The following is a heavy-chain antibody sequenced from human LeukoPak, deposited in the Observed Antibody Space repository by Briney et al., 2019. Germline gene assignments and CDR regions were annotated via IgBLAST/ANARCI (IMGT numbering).Heavy chain of an antibody. CDR3: ARGRNDNGGMFFDS. V-gene: IGHV4-59*01. D-gene: IGHD4-23*01. J-gene: IGHJ4*02. CDR2: ISYSGYT. CDR1: GASMRSYY. Sequence: SETLSLTCTVSGASMRSYYWNWIRQAPGKGLEWIGLISYSGYTSYSPSLKSRVGISVDPSKRQFSLRLSSMATPDTAIYYCARGRNDNGGMFFDSWAQGNLVTVSS.